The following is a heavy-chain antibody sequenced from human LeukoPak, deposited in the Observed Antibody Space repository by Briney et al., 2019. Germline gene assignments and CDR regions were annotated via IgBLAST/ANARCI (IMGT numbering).Heavy chain of an antibody. CDR1: GYTFTSYD. Sequence: ASVKVSCKASGYTFTSYDINWVRQATGQGLEWMGWMNPNSGNTGYAQKFQGRVTMTRNTSISTAYMELSSLRSEDTAVYYCAVYYDYVWGSYRPNWFDPWGQGTLVTVSS. V-gene: IGHV1-8*01. CDR2: MNPNSGNT. J-gene: IGHJ5*02. CDR3: AVYYDYVWGSYRPNWFDP. D-gene: IGHD3-16*02.